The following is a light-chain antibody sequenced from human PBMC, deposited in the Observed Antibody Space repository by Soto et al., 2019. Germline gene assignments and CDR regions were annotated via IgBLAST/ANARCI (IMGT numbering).Light chain of an antibody. J-gene: IGKJ1*01. CDR2: GAS. Sequence: EIVLTQSPGTLSLSPGERATLSCRASQSVSSTYLIWYQQKPGQAPRLLLYGASSMATGVPDRFSGGGSGTDFTLTISRLDPEDFAVYYCQHFVNSFTWTLGQGTKVEIK. CDR3: QHFVNSFTWT. V-gene: IGKV3-20*01. CDR1: QSVSSTY.